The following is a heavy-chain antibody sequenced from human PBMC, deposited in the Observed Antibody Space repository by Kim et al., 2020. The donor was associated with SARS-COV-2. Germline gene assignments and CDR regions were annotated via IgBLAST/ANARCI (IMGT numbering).Heavy chain of an antibody. CDR1: GFTFSDYY. D-gene: IGHD3-16*01. V-gene: IGHV3-11*01. J-gene: IGHJ4*02. CDR3: ARSVKGDNYV. CDR2: ISHDGSIT. Sequence: GGSLRLSCAASGFTFSDYYMSWIRQAPGKGLEWVSYISHDGSITYYADSVKGRFTNSRDNAKNSLYLQMNSLRAEDTAVYYCARSVKGDNYVGGQGTLVTVSS.